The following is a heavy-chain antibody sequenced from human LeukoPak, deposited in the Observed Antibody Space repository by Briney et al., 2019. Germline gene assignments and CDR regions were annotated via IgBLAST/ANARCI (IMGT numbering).Heavy chain of an antibody. D-gene: IGHD3-10*01. CDR3: AKGVKLWFGELVGYYFDY. CDR1: GLTFDDYA. CDR2: ISWNSGSI. V-gene: IGHV3-9*01. Sequence: PGGSLTLSCAASGLTFDDYAMHWVRQAPGKGREWVSGISWNSGSIRYADSVKGRYTISRDNAKNSLYPHMNSLRAEDTALYHCAKGVKLWFGELVGYYFDYWGQGALVTVSS. J-gene: IGHJ4*02.